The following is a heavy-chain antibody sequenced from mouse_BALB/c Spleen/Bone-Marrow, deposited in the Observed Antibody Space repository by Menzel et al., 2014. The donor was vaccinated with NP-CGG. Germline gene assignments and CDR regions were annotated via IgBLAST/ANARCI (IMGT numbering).Heavy chain of an antibody. CDR1: GFSLTSYG. J-gene: IGHJ2*01. D-gene: IGHD4-1*01. Sequence: VMLVESGPGLVAPSQRLSITCTVSGFSLTSYGVHWVRQPPGKGLEWLGVKWAGGTTSYNSALISRLSISRDNSKSQVFLKMNSLQTDDTAIYYCARTGTKDYFDYWGQGTTLTVSS. CDR2: KWAGGTT. CDR3: ARTGTKDYFDY. V-gene: IGHV2-9*02.